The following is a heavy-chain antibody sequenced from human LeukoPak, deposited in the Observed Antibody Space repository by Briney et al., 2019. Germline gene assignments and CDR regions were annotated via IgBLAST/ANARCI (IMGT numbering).Heavy chain of an antibody. Sequence: GGSLRLSCAVSGFTFSSYAMSWVRQAPGKGLEWVSAISGSGGSTYYADSVKGRFTISRDNSKNTLYLQMNSLRAEDTAVYYCAKVRIAARLFDYWGQGTLVTVSS. D-gene: IGHD6-6*01. V-gene: IGHV3-23*01. J-gene: IGHJ4*02. CDR1: GFTFSSYA. CDR2: ISGSGGST. CDR3: AKVRIAARLFDY.